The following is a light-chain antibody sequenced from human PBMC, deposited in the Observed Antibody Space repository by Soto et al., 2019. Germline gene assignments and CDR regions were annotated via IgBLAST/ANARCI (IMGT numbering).Light chain of an antibody. CDR1: SSDIDIYNY. Sequence: QSALTQPPSASGSPGQSVTISCTGTSSDIDIYNYVSWYQQHPGKAPKLIISEVTKRPSGVPDRFSGSKSGNTASLTVAGLQAADEADYYCSSTAGSNNPYVFGTGTKLTVL. J-gene: IGLJ1*01. CDR3: SSTAGSNNPYV. V-gene: IGLV2-8*01. CDR2: EVT.